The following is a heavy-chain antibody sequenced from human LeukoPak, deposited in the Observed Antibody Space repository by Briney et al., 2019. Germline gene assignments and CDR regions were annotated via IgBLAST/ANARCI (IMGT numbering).Heavy chain of an antibody. V-gene: IGHV3-74*01. CDR2: IKSDGSIT. CDR3: ARVGARLGAFDI. Sequence: GGSLRLSCAASGFTFSSYWMHWVRQAPGKGLVWVSRIKSDGSITNYADSVKGRFTISRDNAKNTRYVQMNSLRAEGTAVYYCARVGARLGAFDIWGQGTMVTVSS. J-gene: IGHJ3*02. CDR1: GFTFSSYW. D-gene: IGHD6-25*01.